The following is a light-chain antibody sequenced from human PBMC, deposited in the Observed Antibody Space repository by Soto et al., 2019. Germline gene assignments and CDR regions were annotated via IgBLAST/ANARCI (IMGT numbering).Light chain of an antibody. Sequence: DIQMTQSPSTLPASVGDRVTITCRASQDISSLLAWYQPKPGKAPKLLIFKASSLQSGFPSRFSGSGSGTEFSLTISILQADDFATYYCQQYNSYSRTFGQGTKVEIK. CDR3: QQYNSYSRT. CDR2: KAS. CDR1: QDISSL. J-gene: IGKJ1*01. V-gene: IGKV1-5*01.